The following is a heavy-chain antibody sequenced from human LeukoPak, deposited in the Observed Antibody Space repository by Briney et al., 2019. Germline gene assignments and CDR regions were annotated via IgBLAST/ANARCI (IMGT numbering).Heavy chain of an antibody. V-gene: IGHV3-21*01. CDR2: ISSSSSYI. Sequence: AGGSLRLSCAASGFTFSSYSMNWVRQAPGKGLEWVSSISSSSSYIYYADSVEGRFTISRDNAKNSLYLQMNSLRAEDTAVYYCAREGWGYGSGSYYYYMDVWGKGTTVTVSS. CDR1: GFTFSSYS. D-gene: IGHD3-10*01. J-gene: IGHJ6*03. CDR3: AREGWGYGSGSYYYYMDV.